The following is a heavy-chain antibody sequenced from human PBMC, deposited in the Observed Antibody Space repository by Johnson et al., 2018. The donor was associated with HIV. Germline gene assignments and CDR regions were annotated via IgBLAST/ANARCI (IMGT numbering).Heavy chain of an antibody. J-gene: IGHJ3*02. CDR2: ISYDGSNK. Sequence: QVQLVESGGGLVQPGGSLRLSCAASGFTFSSYAMHWVRQAPGKGLECAAVISYDGSNKYYADSVKGRFTISRDNSKNTLYLQMNSLRAEDTAVYYCARERPGSGYDWGDAFDIWGQGTMVTVSS. D-gene: IGHD5-12*01. CDR3: ARERPGSGYDWGDAFDI. CDR1: GFTFSSYA. V-gene: IGHV3-30*04.